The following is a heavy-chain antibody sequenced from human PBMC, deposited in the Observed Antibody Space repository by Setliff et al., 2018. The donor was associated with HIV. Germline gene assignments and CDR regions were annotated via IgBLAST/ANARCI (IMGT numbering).Heavy chain of an antibody. CDR1: GDSISSGSYY. CDR3: AKRTFGSGRLDP. V-gene: IGHV4-61*09. J-gene: IGHJ5*02. Sequence: PSETLSLTCSVSGDSISSGSYYWSWIRLPAGKGLEWIGQIHTTGSTNYNPSLKSRVTISMDTSKNQLSLNLNSVTATDTAVYYCAKRTFGSGRLDPWGQGTLVTVSS. CDR2: IHTTGST. D-gene: IGHD3-16*01.